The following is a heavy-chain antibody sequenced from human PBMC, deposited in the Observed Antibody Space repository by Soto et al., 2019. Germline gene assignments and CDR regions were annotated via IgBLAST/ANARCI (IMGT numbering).Heavy chain of an antibody. D-gene: IGHD1-20*01. CDR2: MNPNSGNT. V-gene: IGHV1-8*01. CDR3: ARGRITGTDAFDI. CDR1: GYTFTSYD. Sequence: ASVTVSCTASGYTFTSYDINWVRQATGQGLEWMGWMNPNSGNTGYAQKFQGRVTMTRNTSISTAYMELSSLRSEDTAVYYCARGRITGTDAFDIWGQGTMVTVS. J-gene: IGHJ3*02.